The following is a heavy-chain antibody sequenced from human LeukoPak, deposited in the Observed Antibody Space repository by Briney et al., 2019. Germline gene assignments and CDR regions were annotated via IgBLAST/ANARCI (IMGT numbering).Heavy chain of an antibody. CDR2: IYYSGST. CDR1: GGSISSSSYY. CDR3: ARRGPLFPIRAFDI. J-gene: IGHJ3*02. D-gene: IGHD2-21*01. Sequence: SGTLSLTCTVSGGSISSSSYYWGWIRQPPGKGLEWIGSIYYSGSTHYNPSLKSRVTISVDTSKNQFSLKLSSVTAADTAVYYCARRGPLFPIRAFDIWGQGTMVTVSS. V-gene: IGHV4-39*07.